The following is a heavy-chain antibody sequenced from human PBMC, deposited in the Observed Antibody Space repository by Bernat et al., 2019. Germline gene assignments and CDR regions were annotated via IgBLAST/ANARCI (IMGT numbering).Heavy chain of an antibody. CDR2: IYWDDDK. D-gene: IGHD2-15*01. CDR1: GFSLSTSGVG. Sequence: QITLKESGPTLVKPTQTLTLTCTFSGFSLSTSGVGVGWIRQPPGKALEWLALIYWDDDKRYSPSLKSRLTITKGTSKNQVVLTMTNMDPVDTATYYCAHRLGVVVVAATIQGDGWFDPWGQGTLVTVSS. V-gene: IGHV2-5*02. CDR3: AHRLGVVVVAATIQGDGWFDP. J-gene: IGHJ5*02.